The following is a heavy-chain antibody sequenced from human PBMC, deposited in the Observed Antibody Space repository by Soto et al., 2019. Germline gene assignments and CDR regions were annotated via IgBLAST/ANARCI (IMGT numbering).Heavy chain of an antibody. Sequence: QITLNESGPTQVKPRQTLTLTCTFSGFSLTTSGVGVGWIRQSPGKAPEWLALIYWDDDKRYSLSLKSRLTITKDTTKNQVVLTMADLDPADTATYYCAHRVRRTVFGLVTTTAIYFDFWGQGTPVAVSS. J-gene: IGHJ4*02. D-gene: IGHD3-3*01. CDR1: GFSLTTSGVG. CDR3: AHRVRRTVFGLVTTTAIYFDF. V-gene: IGHV2-5*02. CDR2: IYWDDDK.